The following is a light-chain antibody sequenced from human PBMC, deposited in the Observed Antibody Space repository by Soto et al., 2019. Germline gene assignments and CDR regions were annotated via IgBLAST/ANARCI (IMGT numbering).Light chain of an antibody. Sequence: SYELSQPPSVSLAPGQTAIITCGGDHIGSKSVHWYQQRPGQAPVLVVFDDSDRPSGIPERFSGSNSGNTATLTISRVEAGDEADYYCQVWDSPSDHRVFGGGTQLTVL. V-gene: IGLV3-21*02. CDR3: QVWDSPSDHRV. J-gene: IGLJ3*02. CDR1: HIGSKS. CDR2: DDS.